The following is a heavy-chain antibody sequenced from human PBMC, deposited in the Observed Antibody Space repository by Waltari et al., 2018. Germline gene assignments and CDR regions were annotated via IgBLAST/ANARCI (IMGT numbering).Heavy chain of an antibody. V-gene: IGHV1-69*04. CDR1: GGTFSSYA. CDR2: IITTLGIA. CDR3: ASGLVLRYFDGDGAFDI. J-gene: IGHJ3*02. Sequence: QVQLVQSGAEVKKPGSSVKVSCKASGGTFSSYAISWVRQAPGQGLEWMGRIITTLGIAKASHKFQGRVTSTADKSTSTAYMELSSLRSEDTAVDYCASGLVLRYFDGDGAFDIWGQGTMVTVSS. D-gene: IGHD3-9*01.